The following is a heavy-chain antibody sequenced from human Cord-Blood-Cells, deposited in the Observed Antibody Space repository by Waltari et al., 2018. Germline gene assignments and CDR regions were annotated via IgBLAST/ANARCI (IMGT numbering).Heavy chain of an antibody. CDR3: ARGFPVFDY. V-gene: IGHV6-1*01. CDR1: GDSFSSTSAA. CDR2: TYYRSKWYH. J-gene: IGHJ4*02. Sequence: QVQLPQSGPGLVKPSQTLSLPWALSGDSFSSTSAASNWIRQAPSRGLEWLGRTYYRSKWYHEYAVSVKSRLTINPATSKNQFSLQLNSVTPEDTAVYYCARGFPVFDYWGQGTLVTVSS.